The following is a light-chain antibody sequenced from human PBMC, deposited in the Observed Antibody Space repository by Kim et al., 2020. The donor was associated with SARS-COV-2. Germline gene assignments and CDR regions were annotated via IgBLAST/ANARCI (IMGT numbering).Light chain of an antibody. Sequence: ASVGDRVTITCRASQSIDTWLAWYQQRLGKAPNLLIYKATTFERGVPSRFSGSGSGTEFTLTIGCLQPDDFATYYCQRYSTYSRTFVQGTKVEVK. V-gene: IGKV1-5*03. CDR3: QRYSTYSRT. CDR2: KAT. CDR1: QSIDTW. J-gene: IGKJ1*01.